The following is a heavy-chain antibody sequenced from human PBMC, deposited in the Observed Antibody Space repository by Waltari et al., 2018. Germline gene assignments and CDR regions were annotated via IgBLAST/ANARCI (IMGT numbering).Heavy chain of an antibody. V-gene: IGHV4-59*11. D-gene: IGHD3-22*01. Sequence: QVQLQESGPGLVKPSETLSLTCTVSGGSISSHYWSWTRQPPGKGLEWIGYIYYSGSTNYNPSLKSRVTISVDTSKNQFSLKLSSVTAADTAVYYCARDSVVINAFDIWGQGTMVTVSS. CDR1: GGSISSHY. J-gene: IGHJ3*02. CDR3: ARDSVVINAFDI. CDR2: IYYSGST.